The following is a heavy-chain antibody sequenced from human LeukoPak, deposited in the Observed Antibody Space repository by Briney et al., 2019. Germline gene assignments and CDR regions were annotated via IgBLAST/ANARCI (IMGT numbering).Heavy chain of an antibody. CDR2: IIPIFGTA. CDR1: GGTFSSYA. V-gene: IGHV1-69*05. CDR3: ARGGYSYGWYYFDY. Sequence: ASVKVSCKASGGTFSSYAISWVRQAPGQGLKWMGGIIPIFGTANYAQKFQGRVTITTDESTSTAYMELSSLRSEDTAVYYCARGGYSYGWYYFDYWGQGTLVTVSS. J-gene: IGHJ4*02. D-gene: IGHD5-18*01.